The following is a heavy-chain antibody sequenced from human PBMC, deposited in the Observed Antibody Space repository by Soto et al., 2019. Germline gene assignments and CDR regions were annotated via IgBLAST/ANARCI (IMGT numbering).Heavy chain of an antibody. J-gene: IGHJ4*02. CDR2: ISYDGSNK. Sequence: PGGSLRLSCAASGFTFSSYAMHWARQAPGKGLEWVAVISYDGSNKYYADSVKGRFTISRDNSKNTLYLQMNSLRAEDTAVYYCARGDTAMVTSDHYFDYWGQGTLVTVSS. D-gene: IGHD5-18*01. V-gene: IGHV3-30-3*01. CDR3: ARGDTAMVTSDHYFDY. CDR1: GFTFSSYA.